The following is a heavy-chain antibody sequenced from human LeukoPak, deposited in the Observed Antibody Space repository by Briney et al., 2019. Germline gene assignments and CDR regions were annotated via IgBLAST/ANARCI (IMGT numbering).Heavy chain of an antibody. J-gene: IGHJ5*02. Sequence: GGSLRLFCATSGFNSKTYWLNWVRQAPGKGLEWVANIKQDGSEKYYVDSVKGRFTISTDVARSSLYLQMNSLRAEDTAVYYCAGGGSWGQGTLVTVSS. CDR2: IKQDGSEK. CDR1: GFNSKTYW. V-gene: IGHV3-7*04. CDR3: AGGGS.